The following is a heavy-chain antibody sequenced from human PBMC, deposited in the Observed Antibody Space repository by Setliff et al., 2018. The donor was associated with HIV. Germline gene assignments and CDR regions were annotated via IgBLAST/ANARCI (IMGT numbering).Heavy chain of an antibody. D-gene: IGHD3-3*01. Sequence: LSLTCSVSYSSLTSNNFYWGWIRQPPGRGLEWIGNIYYTGTTYYNSSLKSRVRISVDTSTNQFSLNVTSVTAADTAVYYCARDQGNTIFGVVSRGWFDPWGQGTLVTVSS. CDR1: YSSLTSNNFY. J-gene: IGHJ5*02. V-gene: IGHV4-39*07. CDR3: ARDQGNTIFGVVSRGWFDP. CDR2: IYYTGTT.